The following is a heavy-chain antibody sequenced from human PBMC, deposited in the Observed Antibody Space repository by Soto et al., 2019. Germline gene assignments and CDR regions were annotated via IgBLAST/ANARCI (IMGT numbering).Heavy chain of an antibody. D-gene: IGHD6-13*01. J-gene: IGHJ5*02. CDR2: ISWNSGSI. CDR1: GFTFDDYA. Sequence: EVQLVESGGGLVQPGRSLRLSCAASGFTFDDYAMHWVRQAPGKGLEWVSGISWNSGSIGYADSVKGRFTISRDNTKNSLYLQMNSLRAEDTALYYCAKDNYSRSSWHWFDPWGQGTLVTVSS. V-gene: IGHV3-9*01. CDR3: AKDNYSRSSWHWFDP.